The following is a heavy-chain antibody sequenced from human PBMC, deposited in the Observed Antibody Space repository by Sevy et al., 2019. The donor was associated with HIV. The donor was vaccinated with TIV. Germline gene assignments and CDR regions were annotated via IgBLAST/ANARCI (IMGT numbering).Heavy chain of an antibody. V-gene: IGHV4-59*08. CDR3: ARRNDFDI. CDR1: GGSINSDH. J-gene: IGHJ3*02. CDR2: VYYAGGT. Sequence: SEALSLTCTVSGGSINSDHWNWIRQPPGKGLEWIAYVYYAGGTNYNPSLKNRVTISVGRTKNQFSLKLTSVTAADTAVYYCARRNDFDIWGQGTMVTVSS.